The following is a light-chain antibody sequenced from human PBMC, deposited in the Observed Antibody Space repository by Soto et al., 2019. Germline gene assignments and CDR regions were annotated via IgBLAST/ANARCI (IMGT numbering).Light chain of an antibody. CDR1: QSIDSW. CDR3: QPYNSYSRT. J-gene: IGKJ1*01. V-gene: IGKV1-5*03. CDR2: KAS. Sequence: DIQMTQSPSTLSASVGDRVTITCRASQSIDSWLVWYQHKPGKAPKLLIFKASTLETGVPSRFSGSGSETEFTLTISSLQPDDSATYYCQPYNSYSRTFGQGTKVDIK.